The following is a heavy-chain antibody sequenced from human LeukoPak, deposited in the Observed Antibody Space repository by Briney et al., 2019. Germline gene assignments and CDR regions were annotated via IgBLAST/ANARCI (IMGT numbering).Heavy chain of an antibody. CDR2: IYYSGST. V-gene: IGHV4-30-4*01. CDR3: ARPVRGYYPYDAFDI. D-gene: IGHD3-22*01. Sequence: SETLSLTCTVSGGSISSGDYYWSWIRQPPGKGLEWIGYIYYSGSTYYNPSLKSRVTISVDTSKNQFSLKLSSVTAADTAVYYCARPVRGYYPYDAFDIWGQGTMVTVSS. CDR1: GGSISSGDYY. J-gene: IGHJ3*02.